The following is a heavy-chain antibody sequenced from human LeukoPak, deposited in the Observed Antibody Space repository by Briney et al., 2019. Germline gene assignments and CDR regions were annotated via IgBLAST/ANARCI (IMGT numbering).Heavy chain of an antibody. CDR2: IYPGDSDT. V-gene: IGHV5-51*01. J-gene: IGHJ4*02. Sequence: GESLKISCKGSGYSFTSYWIGWVRQMPGKGLEWMGIIYPGDSDTRYSPSFQGQVTISADKSISTPYLQWSSLKASDTAMYYCARGITVYGSGSDEDYWGQGTLVTVSS. D-gene: IGHD3-10*01. CDR3: ARGITVYGSGSDEDY. CDR1: GYSFTSYW.